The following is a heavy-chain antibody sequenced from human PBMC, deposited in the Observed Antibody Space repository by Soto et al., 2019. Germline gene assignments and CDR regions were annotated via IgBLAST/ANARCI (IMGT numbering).Heavy chain of an antibody. J-gene: IGHJ3*02. V-gene: IGHV4-30-4*01. CDR2: IYYSGST. Sequence: QVQLQESGPGLVKPSQTLSLTCTVSGGSISSGDYYWSWIRQPPGKGLEWIGYIYYSGSTYYNPSLQSRVTISVDTSKNQFSLKLSSVTAADTAVYYCASDSLIFNLAFDIWGQGTMVTVSS. D-gene: IGHD2-8*01. CDR1: GGSISSGDYY. CDR3: ASDSLIFNLAFDI.